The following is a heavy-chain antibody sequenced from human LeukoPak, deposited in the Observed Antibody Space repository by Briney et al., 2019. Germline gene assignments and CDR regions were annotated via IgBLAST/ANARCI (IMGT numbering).Heavy chain of an antibody. CDR3: ARATRYFDWLSHFDY. V-gene: IGHV1-18*01. CDR1: GYTFTSYG. J-gene: IGHJ4*02. Sequence: ASVKVSCKASGYTFTSYGISWVRQAPGQGLEWMGWISAYNGNTNYAQKLQGRVTMTTDTSTSTAYMELRSLRSDDTAVYYCARATRYFDWLSHFDYWGQGTLVTVSS. CDR2: ISAYNGNT. D-gene: IGHD3-9*01.